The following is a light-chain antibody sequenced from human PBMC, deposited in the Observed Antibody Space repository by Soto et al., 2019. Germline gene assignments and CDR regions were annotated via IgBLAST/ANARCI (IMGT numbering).Light chain of an antibody. J-gene: IGKJ1*01. CDR2: DAS. CDR3: QQYDNVPTWT. Sequence: DIQMTQSPSSLSASVGDRVTITCQASQDISKFLNWYQQKPGKAPKLLIYDASNLETGVPSRFXGSGSGTDFTFTISSLQPEDIATYYCQQYDNVPTWTFGQGTKVEIK. CDR1: QDISKF. V-gene: IGKV1-33*01.